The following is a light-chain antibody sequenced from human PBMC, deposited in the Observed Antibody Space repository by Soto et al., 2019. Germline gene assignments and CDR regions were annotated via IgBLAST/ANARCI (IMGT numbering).Light chain of an antibody. CDR3: QQYNNWPPWT. J-gene: IGKJ1*01. Sequence: ETVMTQSPATLSVSPGDRVTLSCRASQTVHTNLAWFQQKPGQAPKLLIYGASTRDTGVPARFTGSGSGTEFTLTISSLQSEDFAVYFCQQYNNWPPWTFGQGNKVEI. CDR2: GAS. CDR1: QTVHTN. V-gene: IGKV3-15*01.